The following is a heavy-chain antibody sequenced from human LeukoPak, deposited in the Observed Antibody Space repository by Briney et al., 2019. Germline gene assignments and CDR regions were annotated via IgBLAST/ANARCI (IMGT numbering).Heavy chain of an antibody. Sequence: GESLKISCKGSGYSFTSYWIGWVRQMPGKGLEWMGIIYPGDSDTRYSPSFQGQVTISADKSISTAYLQLSSLKASDTAMYYCVRHDYDFWSGYPTHAFDIWGQGTMVTVSS. CDR2: IYPGDSDT. J-gene: IGHJ3*02. CDR1: GYSFTSYW. V-gene: IGHV5-51*01. CDR3: VRHDYDFWSGYPTHAFDI. D-gene: IGHD3-3*01.